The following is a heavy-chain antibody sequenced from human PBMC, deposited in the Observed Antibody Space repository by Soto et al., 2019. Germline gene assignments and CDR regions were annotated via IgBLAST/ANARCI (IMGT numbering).Heavy chain of an antibody. J-gene: IGHJ4*02. CDR1: GGGLSTYY. Sequence: SVTLSLTCAGGGGGLSTYYWRWIRQPQGKGREWIGEINHTGRTNFNPSLKSRVTISVDTSKSQFSLQLTSVTAADTAVYFCARGRKEYSSSWYVDWGKGPLVTVSS. CDR2: INHTGRT. CDR3: ARGRKEYSSSWYVD. V-gene: IGHV4-34*01. D-gene: IGHD6-13*01.